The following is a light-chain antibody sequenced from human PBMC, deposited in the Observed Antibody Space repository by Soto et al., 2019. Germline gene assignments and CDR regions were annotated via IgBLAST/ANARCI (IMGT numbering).Light chain of an antibody. CDR1: SSDVGGYNY. V-gene: IGLV2-14*01. CDR3: ISYTTSSTRV. J-gene: IGLJ3*02. Sequence: QSALTQPASVSGSPGQSITISCTGTSSDVGGYNYVSWFQQHPGKAPKLMIYEVNNRPSGVSNRFPGSKSGNTASLTISGLQAEDEADYYCISYTTSSTRVFSGGTKLTVL. CDR2: EVN.